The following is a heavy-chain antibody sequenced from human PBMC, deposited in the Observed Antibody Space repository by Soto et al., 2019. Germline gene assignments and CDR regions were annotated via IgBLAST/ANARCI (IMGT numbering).Heavy chain of an antibody. Sequence: EVQLLESGGGLVQPGGSLRLSCAASGFTFSSYAMSWVRQAPGKGLEWVSAISGSGGSTYYADSVKGRFTISRDNSKNTLYLQMNSLRAEDTAVYYCAKELRAVVAATEWFDPWGQGTLVTVSS. J-gene: IGHJ5*02. CDR3: AKELRAVVAATEWFDP. V-gene: IGHV3-23*01. CDR2: ISGSGGST. CDR1: GFTFSSYA. D-gene: IGHD2-15*01.